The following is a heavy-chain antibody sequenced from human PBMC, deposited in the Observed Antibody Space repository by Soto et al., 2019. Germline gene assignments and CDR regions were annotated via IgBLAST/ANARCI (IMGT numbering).Heavy chain of an antibody. D-gene: IGHD5-12*01. CDR3: ARGLPGFDPNF. CDR1: GYTFTNFD. J-gene: IGHJ4*02. CDR2: MNPHTGNT. V-gene: IGHV1-8*01. Sequence: QVQLVQSGAEVKKPGASVKVSCKASGYTFTNFDINWVRQAPGQGLEWMGWMNPHTGNTGYAQTFQDRVTMTRNTSITTAYMELSSLRSEDTATYFSARGLPGFDPNFWGQGTLVIVSS.